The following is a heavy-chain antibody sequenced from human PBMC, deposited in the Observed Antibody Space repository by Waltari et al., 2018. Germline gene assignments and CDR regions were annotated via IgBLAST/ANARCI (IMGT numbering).Heavy chain of an antibody. J-gene: IGHJ4*02. Sequence: EVQLVHSGAEVKKPGATVKISCKASGYTFTDSYMHWGQQAPGKGLEWMGRVDPEDGETIYAEKFQGRVTITADTSTDTAYMELSSLRSEDTAVYYCASSTIAARPDYWGQGTLVTVSS. D-gene: IGHD6-6*01. CDR1: GYTFTDSY. V-gene: IGHV1-69-2*01. CDR2: VDPEDGET. CDR3: ASSTIAARPDY.